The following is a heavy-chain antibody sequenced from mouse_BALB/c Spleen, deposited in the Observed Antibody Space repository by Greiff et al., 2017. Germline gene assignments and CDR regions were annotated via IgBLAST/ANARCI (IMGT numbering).Heavy chain of an antibody. Sequence: QVQLQQPGAELVRPGASLNLSCKASASSFPGYWLTWVKQRPGQGLEWIGMIHPSDSETRLNQKFKDKATLTVDKSSSTAYMQLSSPTSEDSAVYYCARYGRGYPAWFAYWGQGTLVTVSA. CDR1: ASSFPGYW. J-gene: IGHJ3*01. V-gene: IGHV1-61*01. D-gene: IGHD2-2*01. CDR3: ARYGRGYPAWFAY. CDR2: IHPSDSET.